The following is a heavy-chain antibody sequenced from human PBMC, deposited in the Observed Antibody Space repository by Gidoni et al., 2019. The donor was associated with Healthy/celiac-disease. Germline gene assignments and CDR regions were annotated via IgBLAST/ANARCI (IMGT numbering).Heavy chain of an antibody. J-gene: IGHJ4*02. CDR3: AKVPSTVVTLYFDY. D-gene: IGHD4-17*01. CDR2: ISYDGSNK. V-gene: IGHV3-30*18. Sequence: QVQLVESGGGVVQPGRSLRLSCSDSGFTFSSYGMHWVREAPGKGLAGVAVISYDGSNKYYADSVKGRFTISRDNSKNTLYLQMNSLRAEDTAVYYCAKVPSTVVTLYFDYWGQGTLVTVSS. CDR1: GFTFSSYG.